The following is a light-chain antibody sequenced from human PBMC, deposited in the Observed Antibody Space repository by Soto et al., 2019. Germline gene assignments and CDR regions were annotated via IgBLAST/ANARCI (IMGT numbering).Light chain of an antibody. CDR1: SNDVGGYNF. J-gene: IGLJ1*01. CDR2: EVS. Sequence: QSVLAQPPSASGSPGQSVTISCAGTSNDVGGYNFVSWYQQHPGKAPKLIIFEVSKRPSGVPDRFSGSKFGNTASLTVSGLQAEDEADYYCSSYAGSSTWVFGTGTKVTVL. V-gene: IGLV2-8*01. CDR3: SSYAGSSTWV.